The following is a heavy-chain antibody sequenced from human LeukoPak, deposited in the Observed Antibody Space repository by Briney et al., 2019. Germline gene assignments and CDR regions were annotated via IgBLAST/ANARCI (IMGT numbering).Heavy chain of an antibody. CDR3: ARGPRYCGGDCYPWAFDI. CDR2: IYTSGST. J-gene: IGHJ3*02. D-gene: IGHD2-21*02. Sequence: TLSLTCTVSGDSINCASCYWGWIRQPAGKGLEWIGRIYTSGSTNYNPSLKSRVTMSVDTSKNQFSLKLSSVTAADTAVYYCARGPRYCGGDCYPWAFDIWGQGTMVTVSS. V-gene: IGHV4-61*02. CDR1: GDSINCASCY.